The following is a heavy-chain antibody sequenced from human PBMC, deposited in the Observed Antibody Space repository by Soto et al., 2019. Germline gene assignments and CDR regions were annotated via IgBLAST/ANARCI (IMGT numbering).Heavy chain of an antibody. CDR3: ARDRGSSGSYSFDY. V-gene: IGHV1-18*01. CDR1: GCTFTSYG. CDR2: ISAYNGNT. J-gene: IGHJ4*02. Sequence: ASVKVSCKASGCTFTSYGISWVRQAPGQGLEWMGWISAYNGNTNYAQKLQGRVTMTTDTSTSTAYMELRSLRSDDTAVYYCARDRGSSGSYSFDYWGQGTLVTVSS. D-gene: IGHD3-10*01.